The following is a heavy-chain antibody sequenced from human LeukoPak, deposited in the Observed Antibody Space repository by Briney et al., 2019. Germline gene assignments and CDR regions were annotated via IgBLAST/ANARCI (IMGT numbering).Heavy chain of an antibody. D-gene: IGHD5/OR15-5a*01. J-gene: IGHJ6*04. CDR1: GFTFSDYY. Sequence: SGGSLRLSCAASGFTFSDYYMSWIRQAPGKGLEWVSYISSSSSYTNYADSVKGRFTISRDNAKNSLYLQMNSLRAEDTAVYYCARGGGVYPYVGYGMDVWGKGTTVTVSS. CDR3: ARGGGVYPYVGYGMDV. V-gene: IGHV3-11*06. CDR2: ISSSSSYT.